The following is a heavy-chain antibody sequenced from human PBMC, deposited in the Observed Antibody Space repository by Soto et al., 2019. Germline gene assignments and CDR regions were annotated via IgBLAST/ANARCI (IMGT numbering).Heavy chain of an antibody. CDR2: ISYDGSNK. J-gene: IGHJ6*02. CDR3: AKDVVVGATTGLGDYYYYYGMDV. CDR1: GFTFSSYG. D-gene: IGHD1-26*01. Sequence: QVQLVESGGGVVQPGRSLRLSCAASGFTFSSYGMHWVRQAPGKGLEWVAVISYDGSNKYYADSVKGRFTISRDNSKKTLYLQMKSLRAEDTAVYYCAKDVVVGATTGLGDYYYYYGMDVWGQGTTVTVSS. V-gene: IGHV3-30*18.